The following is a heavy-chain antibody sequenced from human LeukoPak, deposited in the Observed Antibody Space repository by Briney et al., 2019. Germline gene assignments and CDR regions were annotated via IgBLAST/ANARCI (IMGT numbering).Heavy chain of an antibody. Sequence: SETLSLTCTVSGGSISSSYCSWIRQPPGKGLEWIGYVYHSESTNYNPSLKSRVTISVDTSKNQFSLKLSSVTAADTAVYYCARQAGGTSGPFDFWGPGTLVTVSS. V-gene: IGHV4-59*08. J-gene: IGHJ4*02. CDR2: VYHSEST. CDR3: ARQAGGTSGPFDF. CDR1: GGSISSSY. D-gene: IGHD4-23*01.